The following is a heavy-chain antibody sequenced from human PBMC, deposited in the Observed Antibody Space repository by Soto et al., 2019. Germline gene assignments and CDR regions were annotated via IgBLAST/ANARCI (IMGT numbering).Heavy chain of an antibody. CDR1: GLTFSGYG. CDR2: ISGSGSTT. Sequence: EVQLLESGGGLVQPGGSLRLSCAASGLTFSGYGMSWVRQAPGTGLEWGSAISGSGSTTYYADSVKGRFTISRDDSKNIMFLQMKSLRAEGTAVYYCVTRSRGLQSSPPRLDSWGQGTLVTVSS. CDR3: VTRSRGLQSSPPRLDS. V-gene: IGHV3-23*01. J-gene: IGHJ4*02. D-gene: IGHD4-4*01.